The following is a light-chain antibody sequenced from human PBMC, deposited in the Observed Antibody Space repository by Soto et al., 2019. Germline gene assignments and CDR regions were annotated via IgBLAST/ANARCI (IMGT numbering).Light chain of an antibody. V-gene: IGKV1-39*01. Sequence: DIHLTQSPSYLSASVAARVTIPCRATQGIGTYLTWYQQKPGRAPKLLXYDASTLQTGPPSRFSGRASATDLTLTISSLQPEDVGTYFCQQTYKTPPWTFGQGTKVDIK. J-gene: IGKJ1*01. CDR3: QQTYKTPPWT. CDR2: DAS. CDR1: QGIGTY.